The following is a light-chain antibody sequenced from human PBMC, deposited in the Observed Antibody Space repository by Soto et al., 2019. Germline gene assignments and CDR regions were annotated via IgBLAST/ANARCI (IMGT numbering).Light chain of an antibody. J-gene: IGKJ2*01. CDR1: QSVSSSY. CDR2: CAS. V-gene: IGKV3-20*01. Sequence: EIVLTQSPGTLSLSPGERDTLSCRASQSVSSSYLAWYQQKPGQAPRLLIYCASSRATGIPDRFSGSGSGTDFTLTISRLEPEAFAVYYCQQYGSSPPNTFGQGTKLEIK. CDR3: QQYGSSPPNT.